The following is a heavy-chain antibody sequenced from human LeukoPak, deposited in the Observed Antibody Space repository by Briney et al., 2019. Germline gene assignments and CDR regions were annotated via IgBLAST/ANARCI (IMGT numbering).Heavy chain of an antibody. Sequence: PGGSLRLSCAASGFTFSSYEMNWVRQAPGKGLEWVANIKQDGSEKYYVDSVKGRFTISRDNAKNSLYLQMNSLRAEDTALYYCARGQYYDFWSGHDYWGQGTLVTVSS. CDR2: IKQDGSEK. V-gene: IGHV3-7*03. D-gene: IGHD3-3*01. J-gene: IGHJ4*02. CDR1: GFTFSSYE. CDR3: ARGQYYDFWSGHDY.